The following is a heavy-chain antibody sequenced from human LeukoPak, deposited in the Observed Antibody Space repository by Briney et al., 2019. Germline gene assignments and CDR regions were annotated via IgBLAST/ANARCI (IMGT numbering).Heavy chain of an antibody. V-gene: IGHV1-2*02. CDR1: GYTFSGYY. Sequence: GAPVKVSCKASGYTFSGYYIHWVRQAPGQGLEWMGWINPKSGDTNYAQKFQGRVIMTRDTSISTAYMELRRLRSDDTAVYYCATAGFGGFDYWGQGTLVTVSS. CDR2: INPKSGDT. CDR3: ATAGFGGFDY. J-gene: IGHJ4*02. D-gene: IGHD3-3*01.